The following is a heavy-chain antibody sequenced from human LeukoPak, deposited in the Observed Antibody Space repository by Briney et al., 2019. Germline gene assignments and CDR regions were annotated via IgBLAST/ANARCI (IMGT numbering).Heavy chain of an antibody. Sequence: PGGSLRLSCAASGFTFSSYGMHWVRQAPGKGLEWVGSIRSKAYGGTTEYAASVKGRFTISRDDSKSIAYLQMNSLKTEDTAVYYCTRVPQFGFGELPSGFDYWGQGTLVTVSS. V-gene: IGHV3-49*04. CDR2: IRSKAYGGTT. CDR1: GFTFSSYG. D-gene: IGHD3-10*01. J-gene: IGHJ4*02. CDR3: TRVPQFGFGELPSGFDY.